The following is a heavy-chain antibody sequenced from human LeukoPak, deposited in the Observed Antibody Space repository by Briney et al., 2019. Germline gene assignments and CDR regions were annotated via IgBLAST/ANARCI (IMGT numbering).Heavy chain of an antibody. CDR1: GFTFSSYW. CDR3: AKQLGYCSDGSCYFPY. Sequence: GGSLRLSCAASGFTFSSYWMHWVRQAPGKGLVWVSRINSDGSSTSYADSVKGRFTISRDNAKNTLYLQMNSLRAEDTAVYYCAKQLGYCSDGSCYFPYWGQGTLVTVSS. CDR2: INSDGSST. V-gene: IGHV3-74*01. D-gene: IGHD2-15*01. J-gene: IGHJ4*02.